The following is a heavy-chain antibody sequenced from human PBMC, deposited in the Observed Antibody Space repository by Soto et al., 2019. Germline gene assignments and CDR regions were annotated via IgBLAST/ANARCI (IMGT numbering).Heavy chain of an antibody. J-gene: IGHJ4*02. CDR2: ISAYNGNT. Sequence: ASVKVSCKASGYTFTRSGISWVRQAPGQGPEWMGWISAYNGNTNYAQKLQGRVTMTTDTSTSTAYMELRSLRSDDTAVYYCAREGYDILTGYAQVPNFDYWGQGTLVTVSS. CDR1: GYTFTRSG. D-gene: IGHD3-9*01. CDR3: AREGYDILTGYAQVPNFDY. V-gene: IGHV1-18*01.